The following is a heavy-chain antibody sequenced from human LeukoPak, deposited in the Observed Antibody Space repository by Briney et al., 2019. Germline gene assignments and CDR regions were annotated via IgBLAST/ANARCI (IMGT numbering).Heavy chain of an antibody. Sequence: GGSLRLSCAASGFTFSSYWMHWVRQAPGKGLVWVSLIKNDGRTTIYADSVRGRFTISRDNAKNTVYLQMNSLRAEDTAVYYCATGDTYEYDYWGQGTLVTVSS. V-gene: IGHV3-74*01. D-gene: IGHD3-16*01. J-gene: IGHJ4*02. CDR3: ATGDTYEYDY. CDR1: GFTFSSYW. CDR2: IKNDGRTT.